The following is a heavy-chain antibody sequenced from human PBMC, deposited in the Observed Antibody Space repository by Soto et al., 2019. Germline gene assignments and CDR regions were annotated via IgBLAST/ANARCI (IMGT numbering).Heavy chain of an antibody. CDR3: ARENYYDSSGIPEYNWFDP. Sequence: QVQLQESGPGLVKPSQTLSLTCTVSGGSISSGGYYWSWIRQHPGKGLEWIGYIYYSGSTYYNPYLKSRVTISVDTSKNQFSLKLSSVTAADTAVYYCARENYYDSSGIPEYNWFDPWGQGTLVTVSS. D-gene: IGHD3-22*01. V-gene: IGHV4-31*03. CDR1: GGSISSGGYY. CDR2: IYYSGST. J-gene: IGHJ5*02.